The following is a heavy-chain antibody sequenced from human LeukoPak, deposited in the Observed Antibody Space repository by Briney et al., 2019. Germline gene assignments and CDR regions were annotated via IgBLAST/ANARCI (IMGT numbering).Heavy chain of an antibody. V-gene: IGHV3-23*01. Sequence: GGSLRLSCAASGFTFSTYAMSWVRQAPGKGLEWVSAISGSGGSTYYADSVKGRFTISRDNSKNMVCLQMNSLRAEDTAEYYCAKTHSWGVTNTPYYFDYWGQGTLVTVSS. CDR2: ISGSGGST. CDR1: GFTFSTYA. CDR3: AKTHSWGVTNTPYYFDY. D-gene: IGHD4-17*01. J-gene: IGHJ4*02.